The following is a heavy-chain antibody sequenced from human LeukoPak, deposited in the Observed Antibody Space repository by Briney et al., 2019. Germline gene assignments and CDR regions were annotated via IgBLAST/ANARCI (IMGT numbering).Heavy chain of an antibody. D-gene: IGHD3-22*01. CDR2: IWYDGSNK. V-gene: IGHV3-33*01. Sequence: GSLRLSCAASGFTFSSYGMHWVRQAPGKGLEWVAVIWYDGSNKYYADSVKGRFTISRDNSKNTLYLQMNSLRAEDTAVYYCARDGGFDYDSSGYYDYWGQGTLVTVSS. J-gene: IGHJ4*02. CDR1: GFTFSSYG. CDR3: ARDGGFDYDSSGYYDY.